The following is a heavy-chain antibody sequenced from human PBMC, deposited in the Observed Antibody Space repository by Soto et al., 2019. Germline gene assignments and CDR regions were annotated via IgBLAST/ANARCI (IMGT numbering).Heavy chain of an antibody. CDR2: VFSSGT. D-gene: IGHD3-10*01. V-gene: IGHV4-4*08. J-gene: IGHJ5*02. Sequence: SETLSLTCTVSGDSISSYYWSWIRQPPGKGLEWIGYVFSSGTRYNPSLKSRVTISLDPSQNQFSLKLKSMTAADTAVYYCARLRVGNIFDPWGQGTLVTVSS. CDR1: GDSISSYY. CDR3: ARLRVGNIFDP.